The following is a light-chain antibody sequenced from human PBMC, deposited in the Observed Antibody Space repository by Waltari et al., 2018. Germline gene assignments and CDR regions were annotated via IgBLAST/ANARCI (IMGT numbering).Light chain of an antibody. CDR3: QTWGTGFVV. Sequence: QLALTRSPSASASLGASVKLTCTLSSGHSDYSIAWHQQQPEKGPRYLMKLDSDGSHTMGDGIPHRFSGSSSGAERYLTISSLQYEDEADYYCQTWGTGFVVFGGGTKLTVL. CDR2: LDSDGSH. CDR1: SGHSDYS. J-gene: IGLJ2*01. V-gene: IGLV4-69*01.